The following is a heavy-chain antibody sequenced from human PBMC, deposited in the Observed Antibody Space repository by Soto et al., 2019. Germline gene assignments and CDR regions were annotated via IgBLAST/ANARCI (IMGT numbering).Heavy chain of an antibody. CDR2: IIPIFGTA. Sequence: SVKVSCKASGGTFSSYSISWVRQAPGQGLEWMGGIIPIFGTANYAQKFQGRVTITADESTSTAYMELSSLRSEDTAVYYCARGYCSSTSCGHYYYYGMDVWGQGTTVTVSS. D-gene: IGHD2-2*01. J-gene: IGHJ6*02. V-gene: IGHV1-69*13. CDR3: ARGYCSSTSCGHYYYYGMDV. CDR1: GGTFSSYS.